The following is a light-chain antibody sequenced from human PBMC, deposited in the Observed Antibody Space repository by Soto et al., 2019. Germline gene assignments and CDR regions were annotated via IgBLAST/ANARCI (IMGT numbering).Light chain of an antibody. CDR3: QQYNIWPPLYT. Sequence: IQVTQSPSSLSASVGDRVTITCRASQGITSYLAWYQQKPGKAPKLLIYAASALQTGVSSRFSGSGYGTDFALTISNLQPEDFAVYYCQQYNIWPPLYTFGQGTKL. CDR2: AAS. V-gene: IGKV1-9*01. J-gene: IGKJ2*01. CDR1: QGITSY.